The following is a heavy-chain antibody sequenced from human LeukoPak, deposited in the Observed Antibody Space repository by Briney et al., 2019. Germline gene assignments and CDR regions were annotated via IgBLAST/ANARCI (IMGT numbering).Heavy chain of an antibody. CDR2: IREDGGDI. Sequence: GGSLRLSCAASGFTFTNYWTSWVRQAPGKGLEWVAMIREDGGDIYYVGSVKGRFTISRGNTKNSLYLQMNSLRAEDTAMYYCVRDRGSGSSQTHEFFEHWGQGTLVTVSS. V-gene: IGHV3-7*01. J-gene: IGHJ1*01. D-gene: IGHD1-26*01. CDR1: GFTFTNYW. CDR3: VRDRGSGSSQTHEFFEH.